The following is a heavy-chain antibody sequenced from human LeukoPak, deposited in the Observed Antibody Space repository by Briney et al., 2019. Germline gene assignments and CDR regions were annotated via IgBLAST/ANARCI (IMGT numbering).Heavy chain of an antibody. CDR3: ARDVGASAPDAFDI. CDR2: ISSSSNYI. Sequence: GGSLRLSCAASGFTFSSYWMHWVRQAPGKGLEWVSSISSSSNYIYYADSVKGRFTISRDNAENSLYLQMNSLRAEDTDVYYCARDVGASAPDAFDIWGQGTMVTVSS. V-gene: IGHV3-21*01. D-gene: IGHD1-26*01. CDR1: GFTFSSYW. J-gene: IGHJ3*02.